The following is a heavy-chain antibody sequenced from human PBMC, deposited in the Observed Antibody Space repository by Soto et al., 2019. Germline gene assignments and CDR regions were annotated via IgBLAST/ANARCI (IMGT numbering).Heavy chain of an antibody. D-gene: IGHD2-15*01. CDR1: GFTFSSYA. V-gene: IGHV3-23*01. CDR2: ISGSGGST. J-gene: IGHJ6*02. Sequence: GGSLRLSCAASGFTFSSYAMSWVRQAPGKGLEWVSAISGSGGSTYYADSVKGRFTISRDNSKNTLYLQMNSLRAEDTAVYYCFVQGLVVAATESYYYYGMDVWGQGTTVTVSS. CDR3: FVQGLVVAATESYYYYGMDV.